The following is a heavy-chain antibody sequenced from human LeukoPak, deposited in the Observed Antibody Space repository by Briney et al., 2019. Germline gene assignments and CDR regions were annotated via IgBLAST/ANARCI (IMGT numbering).Heavy chain of an antibody. J-gene: IGHJ3*02. CDR2: INPSGGST. Sequence: ASVKVSCKASGYTFTSYYMHWVRQAPGQGLEWMGIINPSGGSTSYAQKFQGRVTMTRDMSTSTVYMELRSLRSDDTAVYYCARVRVKWELLAPDAFDIWGQGTMVTVSS. V-gene: IGHV1-46*01. D-gene: IGHD1-26*01. CDR3: ARVRVKWELLAPDAFDI. CDR1: GYTFTSYY.